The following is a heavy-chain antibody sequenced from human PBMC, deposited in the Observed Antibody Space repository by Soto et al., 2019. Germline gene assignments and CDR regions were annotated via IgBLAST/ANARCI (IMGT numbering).Heavy chain of an antibody. J-gene: IGHJ4*02. V-gene: IGHV3-30*18. CDR1: GFTFSSYG. Sequence: QVQLVESGGGVVQPGRSLRLSCAASGFTFSSYGMHWVRQAPGKGLEWVAVISYDGNNKYYADSVKGRFTISRDSSKNTLFLHMNSLRAEDTAMYYCAKDWGDIEVVPGAVTEYWGQGTLVTVSS. CDR3: AKDWGDIEVVPGAVTEY. D-gene: IGHD2-2*01. CDR2: ISYDGNNK.